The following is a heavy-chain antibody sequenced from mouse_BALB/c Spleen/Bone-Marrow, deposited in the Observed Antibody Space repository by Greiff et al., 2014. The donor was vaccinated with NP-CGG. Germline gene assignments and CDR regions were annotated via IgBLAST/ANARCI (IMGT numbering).Heavy chain of an antibody. CDR1: GFTFSSFG. D-gene: IGHD2-2*01. CDR2: ISSGSSTI. J-gene: IGHJ2*01. Sequence: EVQLQESGGGLVQPGGSRKLSCAASGFTFSSFGMHWVRQAPEKGLEWVAYISSGSSTIYYVDTVKGRFTISRDNPKNTLFLQMTSLRSEDTAMYYCARSSYGYDRQAYFFDYWGQGTTLTVSS. V-gene: IGHV5-17*02. CDR3: ARSSYGYDRQAYFFDY.